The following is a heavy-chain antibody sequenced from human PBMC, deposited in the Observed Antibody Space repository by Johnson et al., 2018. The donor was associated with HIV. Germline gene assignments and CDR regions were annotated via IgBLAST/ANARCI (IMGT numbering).Heavy chain of an antibody. J-gene: IGHJ3*02. CDR3: ARVRRSGTYYVDAFDI. CDR2: ISYDGGNK. Sequence: QVQLVESGGGVVQPGRSLRLSCAASGFTFSSYAMHWVRQAPGKGLEWVAVISYDGGNKYYADSVKGRFTLSRDNSKNTLYLQMNSLRAEDTAVYYCARVRRSGTYYVDAFDIWGQGTMVTVYS. V-gene: IGHV3-30*04. D-gene: IGHD1-26*01. CDR1: GFTFSSYA.